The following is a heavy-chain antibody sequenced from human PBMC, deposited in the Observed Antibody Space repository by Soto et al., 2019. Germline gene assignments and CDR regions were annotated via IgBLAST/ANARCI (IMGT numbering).Heavy chain of an antibody. J-gene: IGHJ3*02. Sequence: GSVKVSCKASGDTLTRHYMDWVRQAPGQGLEWMGLIDPSGGRTTYAQKFQGRVSVTRDTSTSTAYMELRSLRSDETAVYYCARMDNSRAFDIWRQGTIVTVSS. CDR1: GDTLTRHY. V-gene: IGHV1-46*01. CDR3: ARMDNSRAFDI. CDR2: IDPSGGRT. D-gene: IGHD2-2*03.